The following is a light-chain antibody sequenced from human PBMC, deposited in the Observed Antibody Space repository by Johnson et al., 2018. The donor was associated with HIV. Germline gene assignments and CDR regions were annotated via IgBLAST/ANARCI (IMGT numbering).Light chain of an antibody. CDR2: DNT. CDR3: GTRDSSLSALYV. CDR1: SSNIENNF. J-gene: IGLJ1*01. V-gene: IGLV1-51*01. Sequence: QAVLTQPPSVSAAPGQKVTVSCSGSSSNIENNFVSWYQQLPGTAPKLLIYDNTKRPSGIPARSPGSQSGTSATPGITGLQPGDEADYYCGTRDSSLSALYVFGTGTKGTV.